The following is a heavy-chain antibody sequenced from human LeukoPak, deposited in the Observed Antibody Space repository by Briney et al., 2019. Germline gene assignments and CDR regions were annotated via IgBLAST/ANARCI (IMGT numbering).Heavy chain of an antibody. CDR3: VMLRYFDWTLDY. Sequence: PSETLSLTCTVSGGSISSYYWGWIRQPPGKGLEWIGSIYYSGSTYYNPSLKSRVTISVDTSKNQFSLKLSSVTAADTAVYYCVMLRYFDWTLDYWGQGTLVTVSS. CDR1: GGSISSYY. J-gene: IGHJ4*02. D-gene: IGHD3-9*01. CDR2: IYYSGST. V-gene: IGHV4-39*01.